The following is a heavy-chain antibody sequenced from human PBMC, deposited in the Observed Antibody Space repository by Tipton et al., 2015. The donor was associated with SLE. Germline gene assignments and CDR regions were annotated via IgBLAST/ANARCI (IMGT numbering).Heavy chain of an antibody. V-gene: IGHV3-30*02. Sequence: SLRLSCAASGFTFSSYGMHWVRQAPGKGLEWVAFIRYDGSNKYYADSVKGRFTISRDNSKNTLYLQMNSLRAEDTAVYYCAKAGITIFGVVIGNYFDYWGQGTLVTVSS. CDR1: GFTFSSYG. CDR3: AKAGITIFGVVIGNYFDY. J-gene: IGHJ4*02. CDR2: IRYDGSNK. D-gene: IGHD3-3*01.